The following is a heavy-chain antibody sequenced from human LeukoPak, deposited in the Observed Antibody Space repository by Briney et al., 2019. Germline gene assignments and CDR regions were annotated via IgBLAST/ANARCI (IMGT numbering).Heavy chain of an antibody. CDR1: GYTFTGYY. CDR2: INPNSGGT. D-gene: IGHD3-10*01. CDR3: ARDRAYGSGSYYLGGRNWFDP. Sequence: ASVKVSCKASGYTFTGYYVHWVRQAPGQGLEWMGWINPNSGGTNYAQKFQGRVTMTRDTSISTAYMELSRLRSDDTAVYYCARDRAYGSGSYYLGGRNWFDPWGQGTLVTVSS. V-gene: IGHV1-2*02. J-gene: IGHJ5*02.